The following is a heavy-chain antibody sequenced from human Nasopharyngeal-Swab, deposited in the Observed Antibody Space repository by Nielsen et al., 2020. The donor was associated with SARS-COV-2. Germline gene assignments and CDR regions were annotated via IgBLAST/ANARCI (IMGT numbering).Heavy chain of an antibody. CDR1: GFTLSSYA. V-gene: IGHV3-30-3*01. J-gene: IGHJ5*02. D-gene: IGHD2-21*02. CDR3: VRDSRKYCRNIDCYMGNWFDP. CDR2: ISHDETNK. Sequence: GESLKISCAASGFTLSSYAMHWVRQAPGKVLEWVAVISHDETNKDYADSVKGRFSVSRDNSKNTVYLQMSSLRSEDTAIYYCVRDSRKYCRNIDCYMGNWFDPWGQGTLVTVSS.